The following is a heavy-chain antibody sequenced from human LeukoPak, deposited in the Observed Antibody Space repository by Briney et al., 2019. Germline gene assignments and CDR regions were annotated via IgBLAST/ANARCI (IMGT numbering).Heavy chain of an antibody. Sequence: PGGSLRLSRAASGFTFSSYGMHWIRQAPGKGLEWVAVIWYDGSNKYYADSVKGRFTISRDNSKNTLYLQMNSLRAEDTAVYYCAKVGLEGPYYYYMDVWGKGTTVTVSS. D-gene: IGHD1-1*01. CDR1: GFTFSSYG. CDR2: IWYDGSNK. CDR3: AKVGLEGPYYYYMDV. V-gene: IGHV3-33*06. J-gene: IGHJ6*03.